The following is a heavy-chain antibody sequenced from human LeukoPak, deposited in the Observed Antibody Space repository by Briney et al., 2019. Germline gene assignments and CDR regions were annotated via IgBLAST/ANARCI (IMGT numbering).Heavy chain of an antibody. J-gene: IGHJ6*02. CDR3: ARLYDPKYYYYGMDV. CDR1: GYTFTSYA. V-gene: IGHV1-3*01. Sequence: ASVKVSCKASGYTFTSYAMHWVRQAPGQMLEWKGWINAGNGNTKYSQKFQGRVTITRDTSASTAYMELSSLRSEDTAVYYCARLYDPKYYYYGMDVWGQGTTVTVSS. CDR2: INAGNGNT. D-gene: IGHD3-3*01.